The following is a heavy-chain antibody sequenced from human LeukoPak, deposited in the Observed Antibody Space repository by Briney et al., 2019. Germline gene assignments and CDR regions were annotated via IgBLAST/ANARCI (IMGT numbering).Heavy chain of an antibody. D-gene: IGHD2-15*01. Sequence: PGGSLRLSCAASGFTFSSYAMSWVRQAPGKGLERVSAITGSGDSTNYAESVKGRFTISRDNSKNTLYLQMKSLRAEDTAVYYCAKRGGAVAATYDHWGQGTLVSVSS. V-gene: IGHV3-23*01. CDR3: AKRGGAVAATYDH. CDR2: ITGSGDST. CDR1: GFTFSSYA. J-gene: IGHJ4*02.